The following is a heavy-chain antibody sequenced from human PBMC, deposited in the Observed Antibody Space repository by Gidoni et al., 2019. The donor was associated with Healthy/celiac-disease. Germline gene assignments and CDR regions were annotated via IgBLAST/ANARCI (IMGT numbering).Heavy chain of an antibody. Sequence: QVQLVQSGAEVKKPGSSVKVSCKASGGTFSSYAISWVRQAPGQGLEWMGGIIPIFGTANYAQKFQGRVTITADESTSTAYMELSSLRSEDTAVYYCARGWEPPPLYYYYGMDVWGQGTTVTVSS. J-gene: IGHJ6*02. D-gene: IGHD1-26*01. CDR3: ARGWEPPPLYYYYGMDV. V-gene: IGHV1-69*01. CDR2: IIPIFGTA. CDR1: GGTFSSYA.